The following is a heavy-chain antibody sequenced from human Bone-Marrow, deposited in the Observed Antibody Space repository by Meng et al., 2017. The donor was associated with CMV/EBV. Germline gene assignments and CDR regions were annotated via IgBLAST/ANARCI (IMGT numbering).Heavy chain of an antibody. CDR1: GFTFSSYW. V-gene: IGHV3-7*01. CDR2: IKQDGSEK. Sequence: GESLKISCAASGFTFSSYWMSWVRQAPGKGLEWVANIKQDGSEKYYVDSVKGRFTISRDNSKNTLYLQMNSLRAEDTAVYYCARGSYYYDSSGYWPGDYWGQGTLVTVSS. J-gene: IGHJ4*02. D-gene: IGHD3-22*01. CDR3: ARGSYYYDSSGYWPGDY.